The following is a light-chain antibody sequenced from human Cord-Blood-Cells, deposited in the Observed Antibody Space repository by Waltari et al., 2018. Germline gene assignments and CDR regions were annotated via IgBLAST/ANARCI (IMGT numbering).Light chain of an antibody. CDR2: DAS. CDR1: QSVSSY. CDR3: QQRSNWPIFT. V-gene: IGKV3-11*01. Sequence: EIVLTQPPATLSLSPGERATLSCRASQSVSSYLAWYQQKPGQAPRLLIYDASNRATGIPARCSGSGSGTDFTLTISSLEPEDFAVYYCQQRSNWPIFTFGPGTKVDIK. J-gene: IGKJ3*01.